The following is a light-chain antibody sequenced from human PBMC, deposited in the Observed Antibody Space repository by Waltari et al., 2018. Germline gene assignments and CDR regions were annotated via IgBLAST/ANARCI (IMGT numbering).Light chain of an antibody. J-gene: IGKJ5*01. V-gene: IGKV2-29*02. CDR2: EVS. CDR3: MQAIPPIT. CDR1: QSLLHSAGTTY. Sequence: DIVMTQTPLSLSVTPGQPASISCKSSQSLLHSAGTTYSYWYLLQPGQSPQLLISEVSSRFSGVPSRFSGSGSGTDFTLKISRVEAEDVGVYYCMQAIPPITFGQGTRLDIK.